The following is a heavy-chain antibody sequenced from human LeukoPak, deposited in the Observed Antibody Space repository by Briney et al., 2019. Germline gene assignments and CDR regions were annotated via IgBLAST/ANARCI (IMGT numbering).Heavy chain of an antibody. CDR3: ARGEEWELLGEGTDY. Sequence: PGGSLRLSCAASGFTFSSYSMNWVRQAPGKGLEWVSYISSSSTIYYADSVKGRFPISRDNAKNSLYLLMNSLRAEDTAVYYCARGEEWELLGEGTDYWGQGTLVTVSS. D-gene: IGHD1-26*01. CDR2: ISSSSTI. J-gene: IGHJ4*02. CDR1: GFTFSSYS. V-gene: IGHV3-48*01.